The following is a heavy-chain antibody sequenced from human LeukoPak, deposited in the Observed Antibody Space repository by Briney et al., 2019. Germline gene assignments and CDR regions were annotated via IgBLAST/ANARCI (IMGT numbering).Heavy chain of an antibody. V-gene: IGHV3-7*01. CDR3: ARVVSSRSTVGFDP. CDR1: GFTFSSYW. D-gene: IGHD5/OR15-5a*01. J-gene: IGHJ5*02. CDR2: IKQDGSEK. Sequence: GGSLRLSCAASGFTFSSYWMSWVRQAPGKGLEWVANIKQDGSEKYYVDSVKGRFTISRDNAKNSLYLQMNSLRAEDTAVYYCARVVSSRSTVGFDPWGQGTLVTVSS.